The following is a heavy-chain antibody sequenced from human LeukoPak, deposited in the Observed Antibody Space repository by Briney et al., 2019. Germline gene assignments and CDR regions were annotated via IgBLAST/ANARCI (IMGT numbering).Heavy chain of an antibody. Sequence: SETLSLTCAVYGGSFSGYYWSWIRQPPGKGLEWIGEINHSGSTNYNPSLKSRVTISVDTSKDQFSLKLSSVTAADTAVYYCARGLVVVVAALNWFDPWGQGTLVTVSS. CDR3: ARGLVVVVAALNWFDP. CDR1: GGSFSGYY. V-gene: IGHV4-34*01. J-gene: IGHJ5*02. D-gene: IGHD2-15*01. CDR2: INHSGST.